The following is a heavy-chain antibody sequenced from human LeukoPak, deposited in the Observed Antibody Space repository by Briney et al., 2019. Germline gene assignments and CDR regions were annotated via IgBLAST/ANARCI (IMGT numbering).Heavy chain of an antibody. D-gene: IGHD3-9*01. CDR3: AKGVDILTGYYVYYFDY. CDR2: ISGSGGST. V-gene: IGHV3-23*01. CDR1: GFTFSSYA. Sequence: GGPLRLSCAASGFTFSSYAMSWVRQAPGKGLEWVSAISGSGGSTYYADSVKGRFTISRDNSKNTLYLQMNSLRAEDTAVYYCAKGVDILTGYYVYYFDYWGQGTLVTVSS. J-gene: IGHJ4*02.